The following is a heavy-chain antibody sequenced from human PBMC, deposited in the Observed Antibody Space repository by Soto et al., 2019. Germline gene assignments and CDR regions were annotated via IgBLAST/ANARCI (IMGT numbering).Heavy chain of an antibody. CDR2: TRQDGGQE. Sequence: PGGSLRLSCAASGFTFSSYWMSWVRQAPGKGLEGVANTRQDGGQEYYVDSVKGRFTISRDNSKNSIYLQMNSLRVEDTAVYYCAMYPNPTVAGLPFDLWGQGTLVTVSS. CDR3: AMYPNPTVAGLPFDL. V-gene: IGHV3-7*03. CDR1: GFTFSSYW. D-gene: IGHD6-19*01. J-gene: IGHJ4*02.